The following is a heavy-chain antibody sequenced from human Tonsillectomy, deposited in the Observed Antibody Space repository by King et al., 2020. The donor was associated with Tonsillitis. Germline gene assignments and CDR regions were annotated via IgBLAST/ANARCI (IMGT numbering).Heavy chain of an antibody. CDR3: ARARATRNWFDP. CDR2: ISSSSSTL. Sequence: VQLVESGGGLVQPGGSLRLSCAASGFTFSSYSMNWVRQAPGKGLEWVSYISSSSSTLYYADSVKGRFTISRDNAKNSLYLQMNSRRAEDTAVYYCARARATRNWFDPWGQGTLVTVSS. CDR1: GFTFSSYS. J-gene: IGHJ5*02. V-gene: IGHV3-48*01. D-gene: IGHD2-15*01.